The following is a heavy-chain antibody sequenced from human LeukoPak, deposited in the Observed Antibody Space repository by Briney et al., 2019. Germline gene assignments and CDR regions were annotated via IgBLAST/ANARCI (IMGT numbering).Heavy chain of an antibody. CDR3: ARQAPLLGDPFDI. CDR2: IYQSGST. D-gene: IGHD3-16*01. V-gene: IGHV4-4*02. Sequence: SETLSLTCAVSGVSISSSNWWSWVRQPPGKGLEWIGEIYQSGSTNYNPSLKSRVTISLDTSKNRASLKLKSVTAADTAVYYCARQAPLLGDPFDIWGQGTMVTVSS. CDR1: GVSISSSNW. J-gene: IGHJ3*02.